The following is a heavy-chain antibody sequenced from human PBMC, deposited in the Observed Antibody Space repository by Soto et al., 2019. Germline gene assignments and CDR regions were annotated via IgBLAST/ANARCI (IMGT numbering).Heavy chain of an antibody. D-gene: IGHD1-26*01. CDR2: IKSITDCGTT. CDR3: ATKWS. CDR1: GFAFEYVW. V-gene: IGHV3-15*05. J-gene: IGHJ4*02. Sequence: GGSLRLSCSAYGFAFEYVWMSRDRQYPGRSLEWTGRIKSITDCGTTDYAGTVKDRFNIPSDDSKNTVYLQMNSLKIEDTGVYYSATKWSWGQGTLVT.